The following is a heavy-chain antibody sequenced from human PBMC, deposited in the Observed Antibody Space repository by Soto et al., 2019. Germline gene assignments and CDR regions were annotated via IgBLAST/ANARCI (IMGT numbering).Heavy chain of an antibody. CDR3: ARTSAAGKYYYGMDV. CDR2: IYPGDSDT. V-gene: IGHV5-51*01. CDR1: GYSFTSYW. J-gene: IGHJ6*02. D-gene: IGHD6-13*01. Sequence: LGESLKISCKGAGYSFTSYWIGWVRQMPGKGLEWMGIIYPGDSDTRDSPSFQGQVTISADKSISTAYLQWSSLKASDTAMYYCARTSAAGKYYYGMDVWGQGTTVTVSS.